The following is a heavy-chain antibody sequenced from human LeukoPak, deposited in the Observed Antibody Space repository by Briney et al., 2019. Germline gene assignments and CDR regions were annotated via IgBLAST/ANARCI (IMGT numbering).Heavy chain of an antibody. J-gene: IGHJ5*02. CDR1: GGSISSYS. V-gene: IGHV4-59*12. Sequence: PSETLSLTCTVSGGSISSYSCSWIRQPPGKGLEWIGYIYYSGSTYYNPSLKSRVTISVDTSKNQFSLKLSSVTAADTAVYCCARENCSGGSCYSNWFDPWGQGTLVTVSS. D-gene: IGHD2-15*01. CDR3: ARENCSGGSCYSNWFDP. CDR2: IYYSGST.